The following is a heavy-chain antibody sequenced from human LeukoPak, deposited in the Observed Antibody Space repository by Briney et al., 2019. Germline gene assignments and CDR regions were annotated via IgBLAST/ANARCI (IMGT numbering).Heavy chain of an antibody. CDR2: IYYSGNT. CDR1: GGSISSSSYC. J-gene: IGHJ6*03. V-gene: IGHV4-39*01. D-gene: IGHD2-21*02. CDR3: ARGRGGDLFRLSYYYYYMDV. Sequence: PSETLSLTCTVSGGSISSSSYCWGWIRQPPGKGLEWIGTIYYSGNTYYNPSLKSRVTISVDTSKNQFSLKLSSVTAADTAVYYCARGRGGDLFRLSYYYYYMDVWGKGTTVTVSS.